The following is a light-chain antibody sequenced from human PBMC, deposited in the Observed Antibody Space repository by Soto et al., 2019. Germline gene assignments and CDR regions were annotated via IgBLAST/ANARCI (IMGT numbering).Light chain of an antibody. CDR1: QSVSSN. CDR3: HQYSSSTKT. Sequence: EIVMTQSPATLSVSPGERATLSCRASQSVSSNLAWYQQKPGQAPRLLIYGASTRATGIPARFSGSGSGTEFTLTISRLEPEDFAVYYCHQYSSSTKTFGQGTKVDIK. V-gene: IGKV3-15*01. CDR2: GAS. J-gene: IGKJ1*01.